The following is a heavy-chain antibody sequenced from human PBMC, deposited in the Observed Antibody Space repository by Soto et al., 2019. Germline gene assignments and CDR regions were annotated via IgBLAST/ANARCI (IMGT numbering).Heavy chain of an antibody. CDR1: GGSFSGYY. CDR3: ARDKSSSWNRGWFDP. Sequence: SDTLSLTCGVYGGSFSGYYWSWIRQPPGKGLEWIGEINHSGSTNYNPSLKSRVTISVDTSKNQFSLKLSSVTAADTAVYYCARDKSSSWNRGWFDPWGQGTLVTVSS. V-gene: IGHV4-34*01. J-gene: IGHJ5*02. CDR2: INHSGST. D-gene: IGHD6-13*01.